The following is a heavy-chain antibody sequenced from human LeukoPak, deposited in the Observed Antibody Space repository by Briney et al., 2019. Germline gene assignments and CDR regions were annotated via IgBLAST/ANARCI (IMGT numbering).Heavy chain of an antibody. CDR2: IKQDGSQK. CDR1: RFSFSSYW. CDR3: ATQRPTGASDI. D-gene: IGHD4-17*01. V-gene: IGHV3-7*01. J-gene: IGHJ3*02. Sequence: GGSLRLACEGSRFSFSSYWMTWVRQAPGKGLEWVANIKQDGSQKYYVDSVKGRFTISRDNDKNSLFLQMNSLRADDTAVYYCATQRPTGASDIWGHGTMVTVSS.